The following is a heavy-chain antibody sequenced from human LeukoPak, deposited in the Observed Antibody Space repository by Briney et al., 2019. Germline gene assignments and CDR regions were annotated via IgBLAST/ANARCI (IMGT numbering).Heavy chain of an antibody. J-gene: IGHJ4*02. CDR1: GGSVSSGSYY. D-gene: IGHD5-12*01. CDR2: IYYSGST. CDR3: ARDRGVGYSGYDFGSYFDY. V-gene: IGHV4-61*01. Sequence: PSETLSLTCTVSGGSVSSGSYYWSWIRQPPGKGLEWIGYIYYSGSTNYNPSLKSRVTISVDTSKNQFSLKLSSVTAADTAVYYCARDRGVGYSGYDFGSYFDYWGQGTLVTVSS.